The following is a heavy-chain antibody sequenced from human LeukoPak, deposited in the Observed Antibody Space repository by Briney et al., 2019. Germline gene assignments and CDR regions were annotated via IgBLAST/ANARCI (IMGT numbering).Heavy chain of an antibody. Sequence: VASVKVSCKASGYTFTSFPMHWVRQAPGQRLEWMGWINPADGNTRYSQNFQGRVTITRDTSASTAYMELSSLRSEDTAVYYCAKDGPGSSWSYFDYWGQGTLVTVSS. D-gene: IGHD6-13*01. CDR3: AKDGPGSSWSYFDY. J-gene: IGHJ4*02. V-gene: IGHV1-3*01. CDR1: GYTFTSFP. CDR2: INPADGNT.